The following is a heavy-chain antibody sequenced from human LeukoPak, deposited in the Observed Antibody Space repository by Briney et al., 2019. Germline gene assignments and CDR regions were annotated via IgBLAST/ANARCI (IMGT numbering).Heavy chain of an antibody. CDR3: ARAPRGYDHFDY. V-gene: IGHV3-33*01. Sequence: GGSLRLSCAASGFTFSSYGMHWVRKAPGKGLEWVAVIWYDGSNKYYADSVKGRFTISRDDSKNTLYLQMNSLRAEDTAVYYCARAPRGYDHFDYWGQGTLVTVSS. J-gene: IGHJ4*02. CDR2: IWYDGSNK. CDR1: GFTFSSYG. D-gene: IGHD1-1*01.